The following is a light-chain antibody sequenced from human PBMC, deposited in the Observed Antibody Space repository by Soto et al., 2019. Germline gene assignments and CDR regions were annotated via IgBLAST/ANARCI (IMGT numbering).Light chain of an antibody. J-gene: IGKJ4*01. CDR3: QQYNSYLLT. CDR2: DAS. V-gene: IGKV1-5*01. Sequence: DIQMTQSPSTLSASVGDRVTITYRACQSISSWLAWYQQKPGKAPKLLIYDASSLESGVPSRFSGSGSGTEFTLTISSLQPDDFATYYCQQYNSYLLTFGGGTQVDIK. CDR1: QSISSW.